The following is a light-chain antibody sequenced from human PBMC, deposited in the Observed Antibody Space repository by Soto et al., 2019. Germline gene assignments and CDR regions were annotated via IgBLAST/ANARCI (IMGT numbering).Light chain of an antibody. CDR3: QQYHTSPYT. J-gene: IGKJ2*01. CDR2: AAS. V-gene: IGKV3-20*01. CDR1: QSVTSRH. Sequence: EIVLTQSPGTLSLSPGERVTLSCRASQSVTSRHLACYQQKPGQAPRRLIFAASGRPPTIPSRFSCSGSGTDFTLTISRLEAEDFDVYFCQQYHTSPYTFGQGTRLEI.